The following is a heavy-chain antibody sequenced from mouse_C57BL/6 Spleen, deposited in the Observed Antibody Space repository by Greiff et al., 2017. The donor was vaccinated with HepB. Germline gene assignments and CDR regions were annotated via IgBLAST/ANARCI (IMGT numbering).Heavy chain of an antibody. Sequence: QVQLQQSGAELVRPGPSVKVSCKASGYAFTNYLIEWVKQRPGQGLEWIGVINPGSGGTNYNEKFKGKATLTADKSSSTAYMQLSSLTSEDSAVYFCARSLDYWGQGTTLTVSS. V-gene: IGHV1-54*01. CDR2: INPGSGGT. J-gene: IGHJ2*01. CDR1: GYAFTNYL. CDR3: ARSLDY.